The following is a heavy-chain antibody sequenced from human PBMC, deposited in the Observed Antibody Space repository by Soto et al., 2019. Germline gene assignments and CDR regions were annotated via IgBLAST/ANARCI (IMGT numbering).Heavy chain of an antibody. J-gene: IGHJ6*03. CDR2: IWYDGSNK. Sequence: GGSLRLSCAASGFTFSSYGMHWVRQAPGKGLEWVAVIWYDGSNKYYADSVKGRFTISRDNSKNTLYLQMNSLRAEDTAVYYCARENYEGYYYYMDVWGKGTTVTAP. V-gene: IGHV3-33*01. CDR1: GFTFSSYG. CDR3: ARENYEGYYYYMDV. D-gene: IGHD1-7*01.